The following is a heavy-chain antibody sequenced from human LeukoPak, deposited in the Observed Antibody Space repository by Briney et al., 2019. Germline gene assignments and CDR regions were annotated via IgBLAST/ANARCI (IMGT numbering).Heavy chain of an antibody. D-gene: IGHD1-26*01. V-gene: IGHV4-31*03. CDR2: IDYSGSA. Sequence: SQTLSLTCTVSGGSIGSSGNYWNWIRQYPGKGLECIGYIDYSGSAYYNPSLRSRVTISIGKSKNQFSLKLSSMTAADTAVYFCARGLGTYYSFLSGWFDPWGQGTLVTVSS. CDR3: ARGLGTYYSFLSGWFDP. CDR1: GGSIGSSGNY. J-gene: IGHJ5*02.